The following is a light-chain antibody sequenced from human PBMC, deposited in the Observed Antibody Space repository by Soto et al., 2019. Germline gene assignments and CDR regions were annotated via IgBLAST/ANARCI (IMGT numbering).Light chain of an antibody. CDR1: QTVSSNY. CDR2: GAS. CDR3: QQYGSSPQT. V-gene: IGKV3-20*01. J-gene: IGKJ5*01. Sequence: DIVLAQSPGTLSLSPGERATLSCRASQTVSSNYLAWYQQKFGQAPRLLIYGASSRATGIPDRFSGSGSGTDFTITTSRLEPEDFEVYYCQQYGSSPQTFGQGTRLEIK.